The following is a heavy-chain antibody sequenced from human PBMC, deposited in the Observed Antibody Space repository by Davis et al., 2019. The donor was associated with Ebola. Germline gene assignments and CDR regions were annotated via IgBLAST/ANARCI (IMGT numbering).Heavy chain of an antibody. V-gene: IGHV4-61*01. J-gene: IGHJ6*02. CDR3: AREACSGGSCYYYYGMDV. D-gene: IGHD2-15*01. CDR2: IYYSGST. CDR1: GGSVTSGSYY. Sequence: SETLSPTCTVSGGSVTSGSYYWNWLRQPPWKGQDWLGYIYYSGSTNYNPSLKSRVTISVDTSKNQFSLKLSSVTAADTAVYYCAREACSGGSCYYYYGMDVWGQGTTVTVSS.